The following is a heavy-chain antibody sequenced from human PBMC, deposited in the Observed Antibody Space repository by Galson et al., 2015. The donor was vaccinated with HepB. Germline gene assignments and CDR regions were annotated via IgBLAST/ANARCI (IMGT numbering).Heavy chain of an antibody. CDR1: GDSVSSNSAA. Sequence: CAISGDSVSSNSAAWNWIRQSPSRGLEWLGRTYYRSKWYNDYAISVKGRITINPDTSKNHFSLQLNSMTPEDTAVYYCARNEGPCSSVDYYYAMDVWGQGTTVTVSS. V-gene: IGHV6-1*01. J-gene: IGHJ6*02. D-gene: IGHD2-2*01. CDR2: TYYRSKWYN. CDR3: ARNEGPCSSVDYYYAMDV.